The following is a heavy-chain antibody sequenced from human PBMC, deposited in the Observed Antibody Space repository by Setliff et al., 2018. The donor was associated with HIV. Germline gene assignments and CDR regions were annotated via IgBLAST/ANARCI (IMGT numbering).Heavy chain of an antibody. Sequence: SETLSLTCTVSGGSITSGNYFWSWIRQPAGKGLEWIGHMYTDGSTNYNPSFKSRVTISADTSKNQFSLKLSSVTAADTAVYYCARDSRWLQFPYFDSWGQGTPGTVS. J-gene: IGHJ4*01. V-gene: IGHV4-61*09. CDR1: GGSITSGNYF. CDR2: MYTDGST. CDR3: ARDSRWLQFPYFDS. D-gene: IGHD5-12*01.